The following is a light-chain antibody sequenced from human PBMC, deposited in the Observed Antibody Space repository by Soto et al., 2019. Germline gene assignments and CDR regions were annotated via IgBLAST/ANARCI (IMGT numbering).Light chain of an antibody. CDR1: QSVSSN. J-gene: IGKJ1*01. V-gene: IGKV3-15*01. CDR3: QQYNNWPPDRT. Sequence: EIVMTQSPATLSVSPGERATLSCRASQSVSSNLAWYQQKPGQAPRLLIYGASTRATGIPARFSGSGYGTECNLTIISQQSEDFAIYFCQQYNNWPPDRTFGQGTKVEI. CDR2: GAS.